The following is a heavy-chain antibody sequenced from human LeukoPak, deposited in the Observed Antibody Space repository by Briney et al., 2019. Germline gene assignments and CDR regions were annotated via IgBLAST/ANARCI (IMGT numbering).Heavy chain of an antibody. CDR1: GGSFSGYY. V-gene: IGHV4-34*01. CDR3: ARARGLRNWFDP. CDR2: INHSGST. D-gene: IGHD5/OR15-5a*01. J-gene: IGHJ5*02. Sequence: SETLSLTCAVYGGSFSGYYWSWIRQPPGKGLEWIGEINHSGSTNYNPSLKSRVTISVDTSKNQFPLKLSSVTAADTAVYYCARARGLRNWFDPWGQGTLVTVSS.